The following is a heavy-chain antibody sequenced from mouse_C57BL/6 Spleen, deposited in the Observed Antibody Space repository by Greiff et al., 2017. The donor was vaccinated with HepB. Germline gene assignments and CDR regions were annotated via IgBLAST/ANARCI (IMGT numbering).Heavy chain of an antibody. Sequence: EVQLQQSGPELVKPGASVKISCKASGYTFTDYYMNWVKQSHGKSLEWIGDINPNNGGTSYNQKFKGKATLTVDKSSSTAYMELRSLTSEDSAVYYCARFYYDGYYLDYWGQGTTLTVSS. D-gene: IGHD2-3*01. CDR2: INPNNGGT. V-gene: IGHV1-26*01. J-gene: IGHJ2*01. CDR1: GYTFTDYY. CDR3: ARFYYDGYYLDY.